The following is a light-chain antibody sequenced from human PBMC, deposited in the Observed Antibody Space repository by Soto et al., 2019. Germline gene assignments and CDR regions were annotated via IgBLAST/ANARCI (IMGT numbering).Light chain of an antibody. J-gene: IGLJ1*01. CDR2: EVT. CDR3: VSYKATDTLV. Sequence: QSALTQPASVSGSRGQSIIISCVGRNTDVGQDKSVSWYQQGPGKAPKLLIFEVTNRPSGVSNRFSGSRSGNTASLTISGLQPDDEGDYFCVSYKATDTLVFGTGTKVTVL. V-gene: IGLV2-14*01. CDR1: NTDVGQDKS.